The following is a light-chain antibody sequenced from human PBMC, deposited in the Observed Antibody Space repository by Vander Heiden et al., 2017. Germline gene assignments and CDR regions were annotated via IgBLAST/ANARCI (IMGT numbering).Light chain of an antibody. J-gene: IGLJ1*01. CDR2: EVA. CDR3: SSYMTSSDFV. Sequence: QSALTQPASVSGSPGQSITISCTGTSSDVGGHNYVSWYQQHPGKVPKLLIREVAKRPSGVSSRFSGSKSGITASLTISGLQTEDEADYFCSSYMTSSDFVFGTGTRVTVL. V-gene: IGLV2-14*01. CDR1: SSDVGGHNY.